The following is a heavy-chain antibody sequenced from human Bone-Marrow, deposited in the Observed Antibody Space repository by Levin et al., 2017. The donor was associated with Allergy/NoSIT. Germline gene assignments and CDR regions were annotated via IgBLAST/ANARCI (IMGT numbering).Heavy chain of an antibody. D-gene: IGHD3-10*01. Sequence: ASVKVSCKPSGYTFTALYIHWVRQAPGQGLEWMGWIDPNSGATRFAQRFQGRVTMTRDTSISTVYMDLRGLTSDDTAVYYCARDNYGLFDFWGQGTLVTVSS. CDR2: IDPNSGAT. J-gene: IGHJ4*02. CDR3: ARDNYGLFDF. V-gene: IGHV1-2*02. CDR1: GYTFTALY.